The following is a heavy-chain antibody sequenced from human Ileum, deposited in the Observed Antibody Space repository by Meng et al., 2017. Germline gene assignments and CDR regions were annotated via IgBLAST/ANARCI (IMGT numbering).Heavy chain of an antibody. CDR1: GFIVSTNY. J-gene: IGHJ4*02. Sequence: ELQWGASGGGLVRPGGPLRFSCVASGFIVSTNYMSWVRQAPGKGLDWVSVIYRDGSTNYADFVEGRFTISRDNSKNTVYLQMNSLKIEDTGVYYCVRDDGSAPYDYWGQGTLVTVSS. CDR2: IYRDGST. D-gene: IGHD3-10*01. V-gene: IGHV3-66*02. CDR3: VRDDGSAPYDY.